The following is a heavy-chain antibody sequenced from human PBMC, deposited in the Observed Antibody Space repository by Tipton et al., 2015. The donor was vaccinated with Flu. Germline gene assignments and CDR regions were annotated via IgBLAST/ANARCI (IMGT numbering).Heavy chain of an antibody. J-gene: IGHJ5*02. D-gene: IGHD2-15*01. CDR1: GGSISSGGYY. CDR2: IHYSGNT. V-gene: IGHV4-31*03. Sequence: TLSLTCTVSGGSISSGGYYWSWVRQYPGKGLEWIGYIHYSGNTYYNPSLKNRLIMSVDTSKNHFSLKLSSGTAADTAVYYCAREECSGGSCYWFDPWGQGTLVTVSS. CDR3: AREECSGGSCYWFDP.